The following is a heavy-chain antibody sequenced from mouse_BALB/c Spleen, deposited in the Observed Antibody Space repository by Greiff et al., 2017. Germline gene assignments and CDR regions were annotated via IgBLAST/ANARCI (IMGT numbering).Heavy chain of an antibody. CDR1: GYTFSSYW. J-gene: IGHJ3*01. CDR3: ARNSREFAY. V-gene: IGHV1-9*01. Sequence: VKLMESGAELMKPGASVKISYKATGYTFSSYWIEWVKQRPGHGLEWIGEILPGSGSTNYNEKFKGKATFTADTSSNTAYMQLSSLTSEDSAVYHCARNSREFAYWGQGTLVTVSA. CDR2: ILPGSGST.